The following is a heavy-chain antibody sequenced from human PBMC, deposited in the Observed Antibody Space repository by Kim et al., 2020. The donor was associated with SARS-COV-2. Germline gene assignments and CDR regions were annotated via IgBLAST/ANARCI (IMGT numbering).Heavy chain of an antibody. V-gene: IGHV1-2*02. D-gene: IGHD4-17*01. Sequence: NYAQKFQGRVTMTRDTSISTAYMELSRLRSDDTAVYYCARGVYGEGSFDYWGQGTLVTVSS. CDR3: ARGVYGEGSFDY. J-gene: IGHJ4*02.